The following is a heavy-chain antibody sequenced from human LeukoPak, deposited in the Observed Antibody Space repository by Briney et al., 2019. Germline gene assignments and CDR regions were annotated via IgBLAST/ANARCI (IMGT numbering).Heavy chain of an antibody. D-gene: IGHD6-19*01. CDR1: GYTFTSYD. CDR3: ARALRYSSGWYTESGY. J-gene: IGHJ4*02. V-gene: IGHV1-8*01. CDR2: MNPNSGNT. Sequence: ASVKVSCKASGYTFTSYDINWVRLATGQGLEWMGWMNPNSGNTGYAQKFQGRVTMTRNTSISTAYMELSSLRSEDTAVYYCARALRYSSGWYTESGYWGQGTLVTVSS.